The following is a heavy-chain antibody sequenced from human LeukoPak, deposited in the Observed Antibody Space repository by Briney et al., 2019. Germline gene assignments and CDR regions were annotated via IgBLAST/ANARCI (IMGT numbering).Heavy chain of an antibody. J-gene: IGHJ4*02. CDR3: ASLLRHYDYVWGSYRYIDY. V-gene: IGHV4-39*07. CDR1: GGSISSSSYY. CDR2: IYYSGST. Sequence: SETLSLTCTVSGGSISSSSYYWGWIRQPPGKGLEWIESIYYSGSTYYNPSLKSRVTISVDTSKNQFSLKLSSVTAADTAVYYCASLLRHYDYVWGSYRYIDYWGQGTLVTVSS. D-gene: IGHD3-16*02.